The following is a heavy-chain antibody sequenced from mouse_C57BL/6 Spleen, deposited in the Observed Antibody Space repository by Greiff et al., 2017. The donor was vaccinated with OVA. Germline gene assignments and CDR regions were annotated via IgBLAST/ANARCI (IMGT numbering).Heavy chain of an antibody. J-gene: IGHJ4*01. CDR1: GYTFTSYW. D-gene: IGHD3-1*01. CDR3: SRSGGPMYYAMDY. V-gene: IGHV1-53*01. Sequence: QVQLQQPGPELVKPGASVKLSCKASGYTFTSYWMHWVKQRPGQGLEWIGNINPSNGGTNYNEKFKSKATLTVDKSSSTAYMQLSSLTSEDSAVYYCSRSGGPMYYAMDYWGQGTSVTVSS. CDR2: INPSNGGT.